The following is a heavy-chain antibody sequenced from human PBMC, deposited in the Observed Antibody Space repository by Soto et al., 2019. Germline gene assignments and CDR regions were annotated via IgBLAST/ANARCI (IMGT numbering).Heavy chain of an antibody. CDR1: GGSINSGGYY. Sequence: QVQLQESGPGLVKPSQTLSLTCTVSGGSINSGGYYWSWIRQHPGKGLEWIGYIYYSGSTYYNPSLKSRVTISVDTSKNQFSLKLSSVTAADTAVYYCAREVGGEGFPWWFDPWGQGTLVTVSS. CDR2: IYYSGST. J-gene: IGHJ5*02. V-gene: IGHV4-31*03. CDR3: AREVGGEGFPWWFDP.